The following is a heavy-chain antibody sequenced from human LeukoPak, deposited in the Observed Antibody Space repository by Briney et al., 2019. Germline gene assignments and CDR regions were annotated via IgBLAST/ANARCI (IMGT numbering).Heavy chain of an antibody. J-gene: IGHJ3*02. CDR3: AKSLLTTASGTGRAFDI. V-gene: IGHV3-48*04. Sequence: GGTLRLSCAASGFTFSSYSMNWVRQAPGKGLEWVSYIISSSSTIYYADSVKGRFTISRDNAKNSLYLQMNSLRAEDTAEYYCAKSLLTTASGTGRAFDIWGQGTMVTVSA. CDR1: GFTFSSYS. CDR2: IISSSSTI. D-gene: IGHD1-26*01.